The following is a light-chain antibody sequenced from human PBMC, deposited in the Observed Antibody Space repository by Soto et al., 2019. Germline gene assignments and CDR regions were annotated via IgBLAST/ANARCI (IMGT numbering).Light chain of an antibody. CDR3: QQSYSNPRT. V-gene: IGKV1-39*01. J-gene: IGKJ1*01. CDR1: QSIRRY. CDR2: AAS. Sequence: DIQMTQSPSSLSASVGYTFTITCRAIQSIRRYLNWYQQKPGKAPKLLIYAASSLQSGVPSRFSGSGSGTDFTLTISSLQPEDFETYYCQQSYSNPRTFGQGTKVDIK.